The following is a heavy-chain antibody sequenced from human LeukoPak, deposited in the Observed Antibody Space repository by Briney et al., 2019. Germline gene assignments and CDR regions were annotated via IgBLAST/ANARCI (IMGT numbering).Heavy chain of an antibody. J-gene: IGHJ4*02. CDR1: GFTFSSYG. CDR2: ISYDGSNK. Sequence: GGSLRLSCAASGFTFSSYGMPWVRQAPGKGLEWVAVISYDGSNKYYADSVKGRFTISRDNSNNTLSLQMNSLRAEDTAVYYCAKDVPPNSWGQGTLVTVSS. D-gene: IGHD2-2*01. CDR3: AKDVPPNS. V-gene: IGHV3-30*18.